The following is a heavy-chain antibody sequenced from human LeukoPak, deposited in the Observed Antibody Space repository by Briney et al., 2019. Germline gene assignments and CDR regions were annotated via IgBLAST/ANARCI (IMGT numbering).Heavy chain of an antibody. V-gene: IGHV4-59*01. CDR1: GGSISSYY. CDR2: IYYSGNT. CDR3: ARGPSSGYSYG. Sequence: SETLSLTCTVSGGSISSYYWSWIRQPPGKGLEWIGNIYYSGNTNYNPSLKSRVTISVDTSKNQFSLNLSSVTAADTAVYYCARGPSSGYSYGWGQGTLVTVSS. D-gene: IGHD5-18*01. J-gene: IGHJ4*02.